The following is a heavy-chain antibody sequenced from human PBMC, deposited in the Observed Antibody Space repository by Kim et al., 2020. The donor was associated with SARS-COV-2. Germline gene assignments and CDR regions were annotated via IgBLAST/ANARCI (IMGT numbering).Heavy chain of an antibody. J-gene: IGHJ1*01. D-gene: IGHD3-10*01. CDR3: ARRETRVLFTSD. CDR2: VYFRGTT. Sequence: SETLSLTCTVSGDSMSADYWNWIRQSPGKGLEWIGYVYFRGTTSYNPSLKSRVTISIDMSKSQFSLKLNSVTAADTAVYYCARRETRVLFTSDWG. V-gene: IGHV4-59*08. CDR1: GDSMSADY.